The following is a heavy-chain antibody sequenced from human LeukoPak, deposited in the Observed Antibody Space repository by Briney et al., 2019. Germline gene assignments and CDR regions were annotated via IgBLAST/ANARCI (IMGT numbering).Heavy chain of an antibody. D-gene: IGHD3-22*01. V-gene: IGHV4-59*01. J-gene: IGHJ6*03. CDR1: GGSISSYY. CDR2: IYYTGST. CDR3: ARAPMYYYDRTTYYYYYMDV. Sequence: NASETLSLTCTVSGGSISSYYWSWIRQPPGKGLEYIGYIYYTGSTNYNPSLGSRVTISVDTSKNQFSLRLSSVTAADTAVYYCARAPMYYYDRTTYYYYYMDVWGKGTTVTISS.